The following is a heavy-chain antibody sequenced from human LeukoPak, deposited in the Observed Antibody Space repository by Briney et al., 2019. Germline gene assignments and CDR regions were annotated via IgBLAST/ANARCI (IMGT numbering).Heavy chain of an antibody. V-gene: IGHV4-34*01. CDR3: ARGRPYSYGPADFDY. D-gene: IGHD5-18*01. J-gene: IGHJ4*02. CDR1: GGSFSGYY. Sequence: SETLSLTCAVYGGSFSGYYWSWIRQPPGKGLEWIGEINHSGSTNYNPSLKSRVTISVDTSKNQFSLKLSSVTAADTAVYYCARGRPYSYGPADFDYGGQGTLVTVSS. CDR2: INHSGST.